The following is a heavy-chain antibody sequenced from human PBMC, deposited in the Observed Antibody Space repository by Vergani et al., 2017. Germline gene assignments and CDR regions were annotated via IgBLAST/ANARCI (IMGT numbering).Heavy chain of an antibody. CDR1: GGSISSGGYS. CDR2: IYHSGST. CDR3: ARGIAGAGYPQYYFDY. D-gene: IGHD6-13*01. Sequence: QLQLQESGSGLVKPSQTLSLTCAVSGGSISSGGYSWSWIRQPPGKGLEWIGYIYHSGSTDYNPSLKSRVTISVDRSKNQFSLKLSSVTAADTAVYYCARGIAGAGYPQYYFDYWGEGTLVTVSA. V-gene: IGHV4-30-2*01. J-gene: IGHJ4*02.